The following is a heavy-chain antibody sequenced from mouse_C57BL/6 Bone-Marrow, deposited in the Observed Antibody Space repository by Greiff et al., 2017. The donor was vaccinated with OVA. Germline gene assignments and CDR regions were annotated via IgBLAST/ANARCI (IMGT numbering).Heavy chain of an antibody. CDR2: INPSNGGT. J-gene: IGHJ2*01. Sequence: QVQLQQPGTELVKPGASVKLSCKASGYTFTSYWMHWVKQRPGQGLEWIGNINPSNGGTNYNEKFKSKATLTVDKSSSTAYMQLSSLTSEDSAVDYCARWGYYFDYFDYWGQGTTLTVSS. CDR3: ARWGYYFDYFDY. D-gene: IGHD1-1*01. CDR1: GYTFTSYW. V-gene: IGHV1-53*01.